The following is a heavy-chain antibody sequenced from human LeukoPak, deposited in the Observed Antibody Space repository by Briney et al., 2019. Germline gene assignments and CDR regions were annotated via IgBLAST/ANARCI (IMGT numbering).Heavy chain of an antibody. Sequence: GGSLRLSCATSGFTFSTSWMHWVRHAPGEGLVWVSRISSDGITTTYADSVEGRFTISRDNAKNTLYLQMNSLRVEDTAVYYCARVRSSSWYDYWGQGALVTVSS. CDR2: ISSDGITT. V-gene: IGHV3-74*01. J-gene: IGHJ4*02. CDR3: ARVRSSSWYDY. CDR1: GFTFSTSW. D-gene: IGHD6-13*01.